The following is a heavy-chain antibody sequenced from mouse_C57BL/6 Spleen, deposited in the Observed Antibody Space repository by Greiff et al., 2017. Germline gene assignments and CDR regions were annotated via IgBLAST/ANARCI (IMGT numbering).Heavy chain of an antibody. D-gene: IGHD3-3*01. J-gene: IGHJ1*03. V-gene: IGHV1-76*01. CDR3: AREGGDVFDD. CDR1: GYTFTDYY. CDR2: IYPGSGNT. Sequence: QVQLQQSGAELVRPGASVKLSCTASGYTFTDYYINWVKQWPGQGLEWIARIYPGSGNTYYNDKFKGKGTLTAEKSTRTAYMELSSLTSEDSAVYVCAREGGDVFDDWGTGTTVTVSS.